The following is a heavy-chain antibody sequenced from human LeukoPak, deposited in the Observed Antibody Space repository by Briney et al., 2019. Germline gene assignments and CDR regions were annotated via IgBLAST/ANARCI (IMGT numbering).Heavy chain of an antibody. CDR1: GFTFGDYA. V-gene: IGHV3-49*04. D-gene: IGHD3-22*01. CDR2: IRSKAYGGTT. CDR3: TRSITMIVVVNTTPVYYYYMDV. Sequence: PGGSLRLSCTASGFTFGDYAMSWVRQAPGKGLEWVGFIRSKAYGGTTEYAASVKGRFTISRDDSKSIAYLQMNSLKTEDTAVYYCTRSITMIVVVNTTPVYYYYMDVWGKGTTVTVSS. J-gene: IGHJ6*03.